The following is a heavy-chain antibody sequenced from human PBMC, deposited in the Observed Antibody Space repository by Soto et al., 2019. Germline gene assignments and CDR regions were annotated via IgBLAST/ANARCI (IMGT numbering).Heavy chain of an antibody. Sequence: SVKVSCKASGGTFSSYAISWVRQAPGQGLEWMGGIIPIFGTANYAQKFQGRVTITADESTSTAYMELSSLRSEDTAVYYCARRRRDILTGYGMDVWGQGTTVTVSS. J-gene: IGHJ6*02. CDR2: IIPIFGTA. V-gene: IGHV1-69*13. D-gene: IGHD3-9*01. CDR1: GGTFSSYA. CDR3: ARRRRDILTGYGMDV.